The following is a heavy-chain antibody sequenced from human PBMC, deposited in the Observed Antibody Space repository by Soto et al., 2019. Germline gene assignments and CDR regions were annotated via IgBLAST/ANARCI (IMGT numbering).Heavy chain of an antibody. J-gene: IGHJ4*02. CDR2: ISGGGDAT. D-gene: IGHD7-27*01. CDR1: GFTFGNYD. CDR3: AKKSLGSITLPALYYFDY. V-gene: IGHV3-23*01. Sequence: EVQLLEAGGGLVQPGGSLRLSCAASGFTFGNYDFSWVRQAAGKGLEWVSVISGGGDATYYPDSVKGRFTTSRDNSKNTVYLQMNSLRAEDTAVYYCAKKSLGSITLPALYYFDYWGQGTLVTVSS.